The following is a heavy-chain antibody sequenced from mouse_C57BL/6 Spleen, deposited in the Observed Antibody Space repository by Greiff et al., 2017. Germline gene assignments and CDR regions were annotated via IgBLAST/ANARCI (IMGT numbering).Heavy chain of an antibody. CDR3: ARYSNLAY. V-gene: IGHV1-4*01. Sequence: QVQLQQSGAELARPGASVKMSCKASGYTFTSYSMHWVKQRPGQGLEWIGYINPSSGYTKYNQKFKDKATLTADKSSSTAYMQLSSLTSEDCAVYYCARYSNLAYWGQGTLVTVSA. CDR2: INPSSGYT. J-gene: IGHJ3*01. D-gene: IGHD2-5*01. CDR1: GYTFTSYS.